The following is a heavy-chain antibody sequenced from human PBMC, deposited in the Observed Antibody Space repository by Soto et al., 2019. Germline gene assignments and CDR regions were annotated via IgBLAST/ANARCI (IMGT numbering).Heavy chain of an antibody. D-gene: IGHD6-25*01. CDR1: GFTFSSYW. CDR3: ATDYASGYYYYYYGMDV. Sequence: GGSLRLSCAASGFTFSSYWMSWVRQAPGKGLEWVANIKQDGSEKYYVDSVKGRFTISRDNAKNSLYLQMNSLRAEDTAVYYCATDYASGYYYYYYGMDVWGQGTTVTVSS. J-gene: IGHJ6*02. V-gene: IGHV3-7*01. CDR2: IKQDGSEK.